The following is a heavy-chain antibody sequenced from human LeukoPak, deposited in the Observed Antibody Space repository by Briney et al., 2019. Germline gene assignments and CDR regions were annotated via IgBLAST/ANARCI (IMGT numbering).Heavy chain of an antibody. CDR3: ARVVGIQLWLPNDAFDI. J-gene: IGHJ3*02. Sequence: ASVKVSCKASGYTFTGYYMHWVRQAPGQGLEWMGRINPNSGGTNYAQKFQGRVTMTRDTSISTAYMELSRLRSDDTAVYYCARVVGIQLWLPNDAFDIWGQGTMVTVSS. V-gene: IGHV1-2*06. CDR2: INPNSGGT. CDR1: GYTFTGYY. D-gene: IGHD5-18*01.